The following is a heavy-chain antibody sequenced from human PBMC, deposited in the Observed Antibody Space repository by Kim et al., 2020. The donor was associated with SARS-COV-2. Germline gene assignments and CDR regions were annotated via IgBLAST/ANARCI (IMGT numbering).Heavy chain of an antibody. V-gene: IGHV1-46*04. J-gene: IGHJ6*02. D-gene: IGHD3-10*01. Sequence: AQKLQGRVTVTRDTSTSAVYMELYSLRSEDTAVYYCARDSYGSGYYYGMDVWGQGTTVTVSS. CDR3: ARDSYGSGYYYGMDV.